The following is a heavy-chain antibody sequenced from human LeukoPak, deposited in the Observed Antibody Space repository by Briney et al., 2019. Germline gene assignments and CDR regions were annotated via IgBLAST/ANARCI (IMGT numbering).Heavy chain of an antibody. V-gene: IGHV3-21*01. CDR3: ARGDSSGNDAFDI. J-gene: IGHJ3*02. D-gene: IGHD6-19*01. Sequence: PGGSLRLSCAASGFTFSSYSINWVRQAPGKGLEWVSCISTSSDYIYYAASVKGRFTISRDNAKKSLYLQMNSLRAEDTAVYYCARGDSSGNDAFDIWGQGTMVTVSS. CDR2: ISTSSDYI. CDR1: GFTFSSYS.